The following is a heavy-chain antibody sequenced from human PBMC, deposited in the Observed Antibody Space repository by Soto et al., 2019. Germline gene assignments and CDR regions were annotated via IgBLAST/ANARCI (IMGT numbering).Heavy chain of an antibody. CDR3: ARLVRAGYCSGGTCYSDAFDV. J-gene: IGHJ3*01. D-gene: IGHD2-15*01. Sequence: QLQLQESGPGLVKPSETLSLTCTVSGDSISSSNYYWGWIRQPPGKGLEWIGNIYYSGSTYYNPSLKSRVTISVDTSKNQFSLKLSSVTAADTAVYYCARLVRAGYCSGGTCYSDAFDVWGQGTMVTVSS. CDR2: IYYSGST. V-gene: IGHV4-39*01. CDR1: GDSISSSNYY.